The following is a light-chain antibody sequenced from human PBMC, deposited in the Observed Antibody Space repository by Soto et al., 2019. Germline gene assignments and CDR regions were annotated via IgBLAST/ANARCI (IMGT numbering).Light chain of an antibody. V-gene: IGKV3-15*01. Sequence: ETVMTQSPGTLSVSLGERATLSCRASQSVSIHLAWYQQKPFQAPRLLIYDTSTRATGIPARFSGSGSGTEFTLTIRSLQSEDFAVYYCQQYSNWPPITFGQGTRREIK. CDR2: DTS. CDR3: QQYSNWPPIT. J-gene: IGKJ5*01. CDR1: QSVSIH.